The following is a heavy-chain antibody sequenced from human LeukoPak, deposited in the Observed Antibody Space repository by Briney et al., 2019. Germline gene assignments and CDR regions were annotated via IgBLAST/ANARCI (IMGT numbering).Heavy chain of an antibody. Sequence: ASVKVSCKVSGYTLTELSMHWVRQAPGKGLEWMGGFDPEDGETIYAQKFQGRVTMTEDTSTDTAYMELSSLRSEDTAVYYCATRGYSYGDAPFDYWGQGTLVTVSS. V-gene: IGHV1-24*01. CDR3: ATRGYSYGDAPFDY. CDR1: GYTLTELS. CDR2: FDPEDGET. D-gene: IGHD5-18*01. J-gene: IGHJ4*02.